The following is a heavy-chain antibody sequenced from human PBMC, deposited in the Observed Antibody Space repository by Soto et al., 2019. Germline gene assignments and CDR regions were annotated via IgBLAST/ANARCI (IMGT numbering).Heavy chain of an antibody. Sequence: GGSLRVSCAASGLNFSNAWMSWVRQAPGKGLEWVGRIKSKTNGGTTEYAAPVIGRFTISRDDSKNTLYLQMNILKTEDTAVYYWTSDDPINKSWGQGTLVTV. CDR3: TSDDPINKS. J-gene: IGHJ4*02. CDR1: GLNFSNAW. CDR2: IKSKTNGGTT. V-gene: IGHV3-15*01.